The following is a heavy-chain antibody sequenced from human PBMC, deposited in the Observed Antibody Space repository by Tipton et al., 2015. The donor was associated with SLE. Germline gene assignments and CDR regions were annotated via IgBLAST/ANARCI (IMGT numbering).Heavy chain of an antibody. D-gene: IGHD6-13*01. Sequence: SLRLSCAVSGFSFTTSWMGWVRQAPGKGLERVANINQNGSATVYVDSVKGRFTISRDNAENSLYLQMNSLRAEDTAVYYCARPGPGYSVEFWGQGALITGSS. CDR3: ARPGPGYSVEF. J-gene: IGHJ4*02. CDR2: INQNGSAT. V-gene: IGHV3-7*01. CDR1: GFSFTTSW.